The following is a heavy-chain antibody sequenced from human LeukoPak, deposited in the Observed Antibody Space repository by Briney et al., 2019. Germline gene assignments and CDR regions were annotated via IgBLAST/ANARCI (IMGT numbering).Heavy chain of an antibody. Sequence: ASVKVSCKASGYTFTKYGPTWVRQAPGQGLEWMGWISTDKADTYYAQNYQGRVTMTIDTSTSTAYMELRSLTSDDTAVYYCARLGLVVPVYYYYGMDVWGQGTTVTVSS. CDR3: ARLGLVVPVYYYYGMDV. V-gene: IGHV1-18*01. D-gene: IGHD2-2*01. J-gene: IGHJ6*02. CDR1: GYTFTKYG. CDR2: ISTDKADT.